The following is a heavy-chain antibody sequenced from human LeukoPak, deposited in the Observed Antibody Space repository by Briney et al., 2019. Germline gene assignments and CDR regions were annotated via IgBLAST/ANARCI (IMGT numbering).Heavy chain of an antibody. V-gene: IGHV1-3*01. CDR2: INAGNGNT. D-gene: IGHD3-10*01. J-gene: IGHJ4*02. Sequence: ASVKVSCKASGYTFTGYAMHWVRQAPGQRLEWMGWINAGNGNTKYSQKFQGRVTITRDTSASTAYMELSSLRSEDTAVYYCARASYIYYYGSGDYYFDYWGQGTLVTVSS. CDR3: ARASYIYYYGSGDYYFDY. CDR1: GYTFTGYA.